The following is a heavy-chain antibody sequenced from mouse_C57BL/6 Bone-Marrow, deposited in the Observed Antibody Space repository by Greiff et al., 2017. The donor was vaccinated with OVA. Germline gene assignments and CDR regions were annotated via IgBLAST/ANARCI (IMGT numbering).Heavy chain of an antibody. V-gene: IGHV4-1*01. CDR3: ASAITTAFFDY. J-gene: IGHJ2*01. Sequence: DVKLQESGGGLVQPGGSLKLSCAASGIDFSRYWMSWVRRAPGKGLEWIGEINPDSSTINYAPSLKDKFIISRDNAKNTLYLQMSKVRSEDTALYYCASAITTAFFDYWGQGTTLTVSS. CDR1: GIDFSRYW. D-gene: IGHD1-2*01. CDR2: INPDSSTI.